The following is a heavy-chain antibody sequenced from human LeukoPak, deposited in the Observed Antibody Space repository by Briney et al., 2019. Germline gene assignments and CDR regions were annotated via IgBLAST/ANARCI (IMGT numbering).Heavy chain of an antibody. Sequence: PGGSLRLSCAASGFTFSSYWMTWVRQTPEKGLEWVANIKADGSEKYYLESVKGRFTISRDNARKLVYLQMNSLEVEDTAVYYCARYSPVDYWGQGALVAASS. CDR1: GFTFSSYW. J-gene: IGHJ4*02. CDR2: IKADGSEK. D-gene: IGHD2-21*01. CDR3: ARYSPVDY. V-gene: IGHV3-7*01.